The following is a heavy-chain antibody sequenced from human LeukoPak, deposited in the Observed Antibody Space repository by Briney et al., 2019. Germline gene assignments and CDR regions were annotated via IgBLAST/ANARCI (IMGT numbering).Heavy chain of an antibody. CDR2: IYYSGST. D-gene: IGHD5-12*01. CDR3: ARVVATCFDY. J-gene: IGHJ4*02. CDR1: GGSISSGDYY. V-gene: IGHV4-30-4*01. Sequence: SETLSLTCTVSGGSISSGDYYWSWIRQPPGKGLEWIGYIYYSGSTYYDPSLKSRVTISVDTSKNQFSLKLSSVTAADTAVYYCARVVATCFDYWGQGTLVTVSS.